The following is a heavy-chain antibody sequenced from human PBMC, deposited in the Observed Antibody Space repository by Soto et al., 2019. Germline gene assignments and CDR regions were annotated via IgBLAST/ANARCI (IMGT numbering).Heavy chain of an antibody. D-gene: IGHD4-17*01. CDR2: IYYSGST. Sequence: SETLSLTCTVSGGSISSGGYYWSWIRQHPGKGLEWIGYIYYSGSTYYNPSLKSRVTISVDTSKNQFSLKLSSVTAADTAVYYCARGPYGDYTGERPYGMDVLGQGTTVTVSS. CDR1: GGSISSGGYY. CDR3: ARGPYGDYTGERPYGMDV. J-gene: IGHJ6*02. V-gene: IGHV4-31*03.